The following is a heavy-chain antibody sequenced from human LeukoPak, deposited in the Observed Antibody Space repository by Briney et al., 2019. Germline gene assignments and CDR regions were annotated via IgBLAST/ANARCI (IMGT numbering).Heavy chain of an antibody. CDR3: ATRLGEFSSRDAFNI. V-gene: IGHV1-69*04. D-gene: IGHD3-16*02. CDR2: IILILGIA. Sequence: SVKVSCKASGGTFSSYAISWVRQAPGQGLEWMGRIILILGIANYAQRFQGRVTMTEATSTDTAYMELRSLTYEDTAVYYCATRLGEFSSRDAFNIWGQGTMVTVSS. J-gene: IGHJ3*02. CDR1: GGTFSSYA.